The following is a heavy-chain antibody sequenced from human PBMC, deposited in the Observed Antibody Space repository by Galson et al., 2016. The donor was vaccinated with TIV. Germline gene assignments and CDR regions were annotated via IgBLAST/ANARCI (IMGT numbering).Heavy chain of an antibody. V-gene: IGHV3-23*01. D-gene: IGHD3-3*01. CDR2: ISGSGAST. CDR1: GVTFRNYA. Sequence: LRLSCAASGVTFRNYAMSWVRQAPGKGLEWVSSISGSGASTYYADSVKGRFTISRDNSKNTLYLQMNSLRAEDTAVYYCAETSGYGLDYYYYAMDVWGQGTTVTVSS. CDR3: AETSGYGLDYYYYAMDV. J-gene: IGHJ6*02.